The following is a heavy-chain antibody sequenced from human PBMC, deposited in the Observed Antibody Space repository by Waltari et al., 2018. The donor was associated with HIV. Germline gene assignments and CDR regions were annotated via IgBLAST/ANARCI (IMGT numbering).Heavy chain of an antibody. D-gene: IGHD2-15*01. CDR2: ISRSRST. V-gene: IGHV3-48*04. J-gene: IGHJ4*02. CDR1: GFTFSNFG. CDR3: ARDPFVGMVVAYYFDY. Sequence: EVQVVESGGGLVQPGGSLRLSCTASGFTFSNFGMNWVRQAPGKGLEWISYISRSRSTIYADSVKGRFTISRDNAKNSLYLQMNSLRAEDTAVYYCARDPFVGMVVAYYFDYWGQGTVVTVSS.